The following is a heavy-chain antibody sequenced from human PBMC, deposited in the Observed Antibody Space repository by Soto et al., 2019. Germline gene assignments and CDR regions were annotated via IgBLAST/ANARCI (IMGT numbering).Heavy chain of an antibody. D-gene: IGHD3-10*01. CDR3: VGGQYYFDY. CDR1: GFPFTTYG. J-gene: IGHJ4*02. CDR2: ISYDGSNT. Sequence: QVQLVESGGGVVQPGRSLRLSCAASGFPFTTYGMHWVREGPGKGLEWVAVISYDGSNTYYADSVKGRFTISRDNSKNTRDLQMNRLRPEDTALYYCVGGQYYFDYRGQGTLVTVSS. V-gene: IGHV3-30*03.